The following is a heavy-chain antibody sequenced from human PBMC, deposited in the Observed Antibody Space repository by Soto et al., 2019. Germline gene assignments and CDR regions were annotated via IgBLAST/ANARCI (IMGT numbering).Heavy chain of an antibody. CDR1: GFTFSSYS. Sequence: GGSLRLSCAASGFTFSSYSMNWVRQAPGKGLEWVSYISSSSSTIYYADSVKGRFTISRDNAKNSLYLQMNSLRAEDTAVYYCARDQGATSYYYYYMDVWGKGTTVTVSS. J-gene: IGHJ6*03. V-gene: IGHV3-48*01. CDR2: ISSSSSTI. CDR3: ARDQGATSYYYYYMDV.